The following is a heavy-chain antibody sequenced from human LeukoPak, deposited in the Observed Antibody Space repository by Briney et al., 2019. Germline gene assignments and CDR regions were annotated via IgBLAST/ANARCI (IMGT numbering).Heavy chain of an antibody. D-gene: IGHD3-3*01. CDR1: DYSITSGYY. V-gene: IGHV4-38-2*02. CDR3: AREPLTIFGVVDYYYMDV. CDR2: TYYSGNT. J-gene: IGHJ6*03. Sequence: PSETLSLTCTVSDYSITSGYYWGWIRQPPGKGLEWIGSTYYSGNTYYNPSLNSRVTISVDTSKNQFSLKLTYVTAADTAVYYCAREPLTIFGVVDYYYMDVWGKGTTVTVSS.